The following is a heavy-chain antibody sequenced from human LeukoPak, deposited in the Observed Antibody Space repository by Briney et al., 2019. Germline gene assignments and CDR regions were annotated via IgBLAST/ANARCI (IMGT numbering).Heavy chain of an antibody. CDR1: GFTFSSYA. Sequence: GGSLRLSCAASGFTFSSYAMSWVRQAPGKGLEWVSAISGRGDNTYYADSVKGRFTISRDNSKNTLYLQMNSLRAEDTAVYYCAKSRPMYYYDSSGYSNDAFDIWGQGTMVTVSS. J-gene: IGHJ3*02. CDR2: ISGRGDNT. V-gene: IGHV3-23*01. CDR3: AKSRPMYYYDSSGYSNDAFDI. D-gene: IGHD3-22*01.